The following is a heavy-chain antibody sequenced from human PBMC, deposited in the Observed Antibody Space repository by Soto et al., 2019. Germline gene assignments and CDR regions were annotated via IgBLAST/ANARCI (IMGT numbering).Heavy chain of an antibody. D-gene: IGHD3-3*01. J-gene: IGHJ4*02. CDR1: GDSISSYS. Sequence: PSETLSLTCTVSGDSISSYSWSWFRQPPGKGLEWIGYIYYSGSTNYNPSLKSRVTISVDTSKNQFSLKLSSVTAADTAVYYCARSGFGDFWSGYYSDFDYWGQGTLVTVSS. CDR2: IYYSGST. V-gene: IGHV4-59*08. CDR3: ARSGFGDFWSGYYSDFDY.